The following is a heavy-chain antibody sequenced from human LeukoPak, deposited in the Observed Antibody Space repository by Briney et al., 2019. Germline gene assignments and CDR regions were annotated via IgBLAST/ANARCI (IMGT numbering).Heavy chain of an antibody. CDR2: ISTNGGST. CDR3: ARGNDSSGYYYFFDN. Sequence: GGSLRLSCAASGFTFSRYAMHWVRQAPGKGLEYVSAISTNGGSTYYASSVKGRFTISRDNSKNTLYLQMVNLRPEDMAVYYCARGNDSSGYYYFFDNWGQGTLVTASS. D-gene: IGHD3-22*01. V-gene: IGHV3-64*01. J-gene: IGHJ4*02. CDR1: GFTFSRYA.